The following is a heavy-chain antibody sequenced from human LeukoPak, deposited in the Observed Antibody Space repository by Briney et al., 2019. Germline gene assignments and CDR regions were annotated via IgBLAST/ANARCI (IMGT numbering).Heavy chain of an antibody. CDR1: GFTFSSNW. J-gene: IGHJ2*01. CDR2: IKHDGSEK. Sequence: PGGSLRLSCAASGFTFSSNWMSWVRQAPGKGLEWVANIKHDGSEKYYVDSVKGRFTISRDNAKNSLYLQMNSLGAEDTAVYYCARAGLWGRGTLVTVSS. CDR3: ARAGL. V-gene: IGHV3-7*01.